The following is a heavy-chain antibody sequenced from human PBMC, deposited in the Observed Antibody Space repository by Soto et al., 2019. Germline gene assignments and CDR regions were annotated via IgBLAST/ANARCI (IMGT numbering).Heavy chain of an antibody. D-gene: IGHD2-15*01. J-gene: IGHJ6*02. Sequence: HPGGSLRLSCAGSGVTFRGYAAHWVRQAPGKGLEWVAVISYDGSNKYYADSVKGRFTISRDNSKNTLYLQMNSLRAEDTAVYYCARGGVVAATDVYDYGMDVWGQGTTVTVS. V-gene: IGHV3-30-3*01. CDR2: ISYDGSNK. CDR1: GVTFRGYA. CDR3: ARGGVVAATDVYDYGMDV.